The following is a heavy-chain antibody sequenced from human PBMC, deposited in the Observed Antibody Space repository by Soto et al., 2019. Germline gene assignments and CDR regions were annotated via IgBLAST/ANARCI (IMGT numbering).Heavy chain of an antibody. D-gene: IGHD3-3*01. CDR2: IYYSGST. Sequence: PAETLSLTCTVSGGSISSGGYYWSWIRQHPGKGLEWIGYIYYSGSTYYNPSLKSRVTISVDTSKNQFSLKLSSVTAADTAVYYCARVEYYDFWSGYKNWFDPWGQGTLVTVSS. CDR1: GGSISSGGYY. V-gene: IGHV4-31*03. CDR3: ARVEYYDFWSGYKNWFDP. J-gene: IGHJ5*02.